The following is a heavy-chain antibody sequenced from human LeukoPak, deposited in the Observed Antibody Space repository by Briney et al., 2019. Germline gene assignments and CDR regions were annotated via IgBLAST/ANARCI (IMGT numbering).Heavy chain of an antibody. V-gene: IGHV3-21*01. Sequence: GGSLRLSCAASGFTFRSYSMNWVRQAPGKGLEWVSTLSSNSAYIYYADSVKGRFTISRDNAKNSLYLQMNSLRAEDTAVYYCAKMGSSWYVPDYWGQGTLVTVSS. CDR1: GFTFRSYS. J-gene: IGHJ4*02. CDR2: LSSNSAYI. CDR3: AKMGSSWYVPDY. D-gene: IGHD6-13*01.